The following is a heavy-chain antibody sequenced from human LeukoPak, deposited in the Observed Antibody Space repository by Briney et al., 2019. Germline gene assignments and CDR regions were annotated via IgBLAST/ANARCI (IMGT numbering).Heavy chain of an antibody. Sequence: SETLSLTCAVYGGSFSGYYWSWIRQPPGKGLEWIGEINHSGSTNYNPSLKSRVTISVDTSKNQFSLKLSSVTAADTAVYYCAGYGYGWQRVEDYWGQGTLVTVSS. CDR2: INHSGST. CDR3: AGYGYGWQRVEDY. V-gene: IGHV4-34*01. D-gene: IGHD5-18*01. CDR1: GGSFSGYY. J-gene: IGHJ4*02.